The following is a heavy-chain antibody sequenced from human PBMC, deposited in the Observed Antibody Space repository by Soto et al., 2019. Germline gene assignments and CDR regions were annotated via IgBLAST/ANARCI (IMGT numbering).Heavy chain of an antibody. CDR1: GDSVSSVGFH. CDR3: ASAPVGLDTISYFDY. J-gene: IGHJ4*02. V-gene: IGHV4-30-4*01. CDR2: IYNVGST. Sequence: QVQLQESGPGLVKPSETLSLTCTVSGDSVSSVGFHWAWLRRPPGKGLEWIGYIYNVGSTSYRPYLESRMKMSLDATRNHYSLRLTSVTAADTAVYCCASAPVGLDTISYFDYWGQGKLVTVSS. D-gene: IGHD3-3*01.